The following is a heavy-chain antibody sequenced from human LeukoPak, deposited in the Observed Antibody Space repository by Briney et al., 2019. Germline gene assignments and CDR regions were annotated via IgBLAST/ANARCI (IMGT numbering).Heavy chain of an antibody. CDR2: IYSGGNT. V-gene: IGHV3-66*02. Sequence: GGSLRLSCAASGFPFSDYWMDWVRQAPGKGLEWVSVIYSGGNTYYSDSVRGRFTISRDNSRNTLYLQMDSLRAEDTAFYYCARTPLPAAGPYYFDYWGQGILVTVSS. J-gene: IGHJ4*02. CDR1: GFPFSDYW. D-gene: IGHD6-13*01. CDR3: ARTPLPAAGPYYFDY.